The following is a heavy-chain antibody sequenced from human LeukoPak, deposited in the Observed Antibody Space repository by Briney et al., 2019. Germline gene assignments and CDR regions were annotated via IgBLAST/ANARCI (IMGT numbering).Heavy chain of an antibody. CDR1: GFTLSHYA. J-gene: IGHJ5*02. CDR3: AKEKRLYCSAGSCYSRRFDR. V-gene: IGHV3-23*01. Sequence: PGGSLRLSCAASGFTLSHYAMRWVRQAPGKGLEWVSSISGSDGSTLYADSVEGRFTISRDNSVNTLYLQMNSLRAGDTAIYYCAKEKRLYCSAGSCYSRRFDRWGQGTLVTVSS. D-gene: IGHD2-15*01. CDR2: ISGSDGST.